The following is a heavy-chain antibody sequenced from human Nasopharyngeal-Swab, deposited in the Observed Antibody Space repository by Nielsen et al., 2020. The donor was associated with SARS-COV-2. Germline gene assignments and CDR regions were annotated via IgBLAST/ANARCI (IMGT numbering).Heavy chain of an antibody. V-gene: IGHV3-21*01. CDR1: GFTFSSYS. J-gene: IGHJ4*02. D-gene: IGHD6-13*01. CDR2: ISSSSSYI. CDR3: ARARGSSSWSN. Sequence: GESLKISCAASGFTFSSYSMNWVRQAPGKGLEWVSSISSSSSYIYYADSVKGRFTISRDNAKNTLYLQMNSLRAEDTAVYYCARARGSSSWSNWGQGTLVTVSS.